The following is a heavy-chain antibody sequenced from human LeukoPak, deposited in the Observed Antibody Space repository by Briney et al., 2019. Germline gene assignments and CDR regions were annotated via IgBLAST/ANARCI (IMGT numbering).Heavy chain of an antibody. CDR3: AREGGIAAGLPH. J-gene: IGHJ4*02. D-gene: IGHD6-13*01. Sequence: ASVKVSCKASGYTFTSYDINWVRQATGQGLEWMGWVNPNSGNTGYAQKFQGRVTMTRNTSISTAYMELSSLRSEDTAVYYCAREGGIAAGLPHWGQGTLVTVSS. CDR2: VNPNSGNT. V-gene: IGHV1-8*01. CDR1: GYTFTSYD.